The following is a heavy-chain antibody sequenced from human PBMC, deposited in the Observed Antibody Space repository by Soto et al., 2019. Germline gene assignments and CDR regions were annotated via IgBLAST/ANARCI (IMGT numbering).Heavy chain of an antibody. CDR3: AQMEGYCSSTSCYRH. D-gene: IGHD2-2*02. CDR2: ISSSSSYI. V-gene: IGHV3-21*01. CDR1: GFTFSSYS. Sequence: EVQLVESGGGLVKPGGSLRLSCAASGFTFSSYSMNWVRQAPGKGLEWVSSISSSSSYIYYADSVKGRFTISRDNAKNSLYLQMNSLRAEDTAVYYCAQMEGYCSSTSCYRHWGQGTLVTVSS. J-gene: IGHJ4*02.